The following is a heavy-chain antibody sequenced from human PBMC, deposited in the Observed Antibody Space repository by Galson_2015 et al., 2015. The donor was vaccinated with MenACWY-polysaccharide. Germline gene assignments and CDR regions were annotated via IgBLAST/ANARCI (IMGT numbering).Heavy chain of an antibody. Sequence: SVKVSCKASGGSFSGFGVSWVRQAPGQGLEWMGGIIPVFETSTYAQKFQGRVTISADKSTTTTFVEVTSLTSEDTAVYYCARVPFRELTMVRGPLDYWGQGTPVTVSS. J-gene: IGHJ4*02. CDR1: GGSFSGFG. D-gene: IGHD3-10*01. V-gene: IGHV1-69*06. CDR2: IIPVFETS. CDR3: ARVPFRELTMVRGPLDY.